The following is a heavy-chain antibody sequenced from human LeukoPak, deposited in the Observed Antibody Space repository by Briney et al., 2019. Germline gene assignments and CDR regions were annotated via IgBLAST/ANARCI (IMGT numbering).Heavy chain of an antibody. J-gene: IGHJ6*02. V-gene: IGHV4-34*01. CDR1: GFTFSSYW. CDR3: ARPLNYYYYYGMDV. CDR2: INHSGST. Sequence: GSLRLSCAASGFTFSSYWMTWVRQAPGKGLEWIGEINHSGSTNYNPSLKSRVTISVDTSKNQFSLKLSSVTAADTAVYYCARPLNYYYYYGMDVWGQGTTVTVSS.